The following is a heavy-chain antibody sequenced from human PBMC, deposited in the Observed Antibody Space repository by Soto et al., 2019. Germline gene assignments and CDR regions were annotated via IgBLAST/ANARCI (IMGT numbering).Heavy chain of an antibody. V-gene: IGHV3-33*01. D-gene: IGHD2-21*02. CDR1: GFTFSSYG. Sequence: GGSLRLSCAASGFTFSSYGMHWVRQAPGKGLEWVAVIWYDGSNKYYADSVKGRFTISRDNSKNTLYLQMNSPGAEDTAVYYCARATGGDHYYGMDVWGQGTTVTVSS. J-gene: IGHJ6*02. CDR3: ARATGGDHYYGMDV. CDR2: IWYDGSNK.